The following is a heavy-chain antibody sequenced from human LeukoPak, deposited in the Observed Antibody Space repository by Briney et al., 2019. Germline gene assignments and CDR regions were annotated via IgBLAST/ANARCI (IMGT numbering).Heavy chain of an antibody. J-gene: IGHJ5*02. CDR1: GFTFSKFA. V-gene: IGHV3-23*01. CDR2: ISGSGDST. Sequence: GGSLRLSCAASGFTFSKFAMSWVRQAPGKGLEWVSGISGSGDSTYYADSVKGRFIISRDNPKNSLYLQMNSLRAEDTAVYYCVRDITGRGWFDPWGQGTQVTVSS. D-gene: IGHD1-14*01. CDR3: VRDITGRGWFDP.